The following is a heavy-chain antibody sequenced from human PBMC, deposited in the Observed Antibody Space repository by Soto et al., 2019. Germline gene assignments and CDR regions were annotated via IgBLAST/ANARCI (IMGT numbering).Heavy chain of an antibody. V-gene: IGHV5-51*01. D-gene: IGHD5-18*01. CDR2: IYPGDSDT. CDR3: ARQGYSYGATDYGMDV. Sequence: GETLKLSCSGSGYSFTSYRIGWVRQMPGKGLEWMGIIYPGDSDTRYSPSFQGQVTISADKSISTAYLQWSSLKASDTAMYYCARQGYSYGATDYGMDVWGQGTTVTVSS. J-gene: IGHJ6*02. CDR1: GYSFTSYR.